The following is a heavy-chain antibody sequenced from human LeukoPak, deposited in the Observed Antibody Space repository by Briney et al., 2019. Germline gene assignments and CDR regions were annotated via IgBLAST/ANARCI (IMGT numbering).Heavy chain of an antibody. V-gene: IGHV4-61*01. J-gene: IGHJ4*02. CDR2: IYYSGST. CDR3: AREGYSSGWYGYYFDY. CDR1: GGSVSSGSYY. D-gene: IGHD6-19*01. Sequence: SETLSLTCTVSGGSVSSGSYYWSWIRQPPGKGLEWIGYIYYSGSTNYNPSLKSRVTISVDTSKNQFSLKLSSVTAADTAVYYCAREGYSSGWYGYYFDYWGQGTLVTVSS.